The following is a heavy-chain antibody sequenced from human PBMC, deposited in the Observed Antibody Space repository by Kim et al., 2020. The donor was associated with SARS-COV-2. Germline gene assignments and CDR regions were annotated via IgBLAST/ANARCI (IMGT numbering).Heavy chain of an antibody. D-gene: IGHD2-21*02. V-gene: IGHV3-74*01. CDR1: GFTFSSYW. CDR2: INSDGSST. J-gene: IGHJ4*02. CDR3: ARHSSETYCGGDCYYFDY. Sequence: GGSLRLSCAASGFTFSSYWMHWVRQAPGKGLVWVSRINSDGSSTSYADSVKGRFTISRDNAKNTLYLQMNSLRAEDTAVYYCARHSSETYCGGDCYYFDYWGQGTLVTVSS.